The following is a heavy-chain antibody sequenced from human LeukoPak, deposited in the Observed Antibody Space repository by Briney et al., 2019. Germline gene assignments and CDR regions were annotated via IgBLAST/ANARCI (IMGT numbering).Heavy chain of an antibody. CDR1: GFTFSDYY. J-gene: IGHJ4*02. CDR2: ISSSGSTI. D-gene: IGHD3-22*01. CDR3: AREKADYYDSSGYQNLDY. Sequence: GGSLRLSCAASGFTFSDYYMSWIRQAPGKGLEWVSYISSSGSTIYYADSVKGRFTISRDNAKNSLYLQMNSLRAEDTAVYYCAREKADYYDSSGYQNLDYWGQGTLVTVSS. V-gene: IGHV3-11*01.